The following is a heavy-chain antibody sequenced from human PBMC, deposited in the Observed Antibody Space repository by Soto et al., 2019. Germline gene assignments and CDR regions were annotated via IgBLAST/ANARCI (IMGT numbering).Heavy chain of an antibody. Sequence: SSVKVSCKASGGTFNTYVITWVRQAPGQGLEWMGGIIPIFGTANYAQKFQGRVTITADKSTSTAYMELNSLRSEDTAVYYCARGLGGSGYSAFDYWGQGTLVTVSS. V-gene: IGHV1-69*06. J-gene: IGHJ4*02. CDR2: IIPIFGTA. D-gene: IGHD3-22*01. CDR3: ARGLGGSGYSAFDY. CDR1: GGTFNTYV.